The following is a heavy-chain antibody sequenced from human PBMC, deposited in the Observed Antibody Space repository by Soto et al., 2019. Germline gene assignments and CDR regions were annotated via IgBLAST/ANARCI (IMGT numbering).Heavy chain of an antibody. V-gene: IGHV6-1*01. Sequence: SQTLSLTCAISGDSVSSNSAAWNRIRQSPSRGLEWLGRTYYRSKWYNDYAVSVKSRITINPDTSKNQFSLQLNSVTPEDTAVYYCARDTGIAARPRSYYYYMDVWGKGTTVTVSS. CDR1: GDSVSSNSAA. CDR2: TYYRSKWYN. D-gene: IGHD6-6*01. J-gene: IGHJ6*03. CDR3: ARDTGIAARPRSYYYYMDV.